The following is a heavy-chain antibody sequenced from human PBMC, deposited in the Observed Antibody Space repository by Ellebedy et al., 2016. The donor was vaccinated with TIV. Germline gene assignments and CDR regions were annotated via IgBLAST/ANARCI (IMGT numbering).Heavy chain of an antibody. Sequence: MPGGSLRLSCTVSGVSIRSSSSYYWGWIRQSPGKELEWIGSIFFRGTTYYNPSLKSRVTITVDTSKNHFSLKLTSVTAADTAVYFCAREMAASGNWFDPWGQGSLVTVSS. D-gene: IGHD6-13*01. CDR3: AREMAASGNWFDP. V-gene: IGHV4-39*07. CDR1: GVSIRSSSSYY. J-gene: IGHJ5*02. CDR2: IFFRGTT.